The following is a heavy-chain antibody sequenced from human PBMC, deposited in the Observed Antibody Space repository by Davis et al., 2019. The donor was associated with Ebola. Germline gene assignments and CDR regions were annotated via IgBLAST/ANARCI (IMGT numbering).Heavy chain of an antibody. Sequence: AASVTVSCKASGYTFTSYGISWVRQAPGQGLEWMGWISAYNGNTNYAQKLQGRVTMTTDTSTSTAYMELRSLRSDDTAVYYCARGLLGYCTNGVCYTGDYWGQGTLVTVSS. V-gene: IGHV1-18*04. CDR3: ARGLLGYCTNGVCYTGDY. D-gene: IGHD2-8*01. J-gene: IGHJ4*02. CDR1: GYTFTSYG. CDR2: ISAYNGNT.